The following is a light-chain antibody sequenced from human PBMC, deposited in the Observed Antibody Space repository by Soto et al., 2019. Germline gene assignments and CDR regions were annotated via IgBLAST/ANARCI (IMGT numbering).Light chain of an antibody. CDR3: LQYNSHPKT. V-gene: IGKV1-17*01. Sequence: DIQMTQSPSSLSASVGDRVTITCRASQGIGNDLGWHQQKPGKAPKRLIYAASTLQSGVSSRFSGSGSGTEFTLTISSLQPEDFATYFCLQYNSHPKTFGQGTNVEIK. CDR2: AAS. CDR1: QGIGND. J-gene: IGKJ1*01.